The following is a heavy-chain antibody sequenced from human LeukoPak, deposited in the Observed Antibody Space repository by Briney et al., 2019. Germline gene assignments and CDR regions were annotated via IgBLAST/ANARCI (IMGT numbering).Heavy chain of an antibody. D-gene: IGHD2-8*01. CDR3: ARVHRYCTNGVCYDRPGYYFDY. J-gene: IGHJ4*02. V-gene: IGHV4-30-4*08. Sequence: SETLSLTCTVSGRSISSGDYYWRWVRQPPGKGLEWIGYIYYSGSPYYNPSLKSRVTKSVDTSKNQFSLKLTSLTAADTAVYYSARVHRYCTNGVCYDRPGYYFDYWGQGTLVTVSS. CDR1: GRSISSGDYY. CDR2: IYYSGSP.